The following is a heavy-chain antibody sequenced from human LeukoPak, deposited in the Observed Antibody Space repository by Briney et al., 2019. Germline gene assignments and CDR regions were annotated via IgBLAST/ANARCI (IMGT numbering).Heavy chain of an antibody. CDR3: AKKGGNCDYFDV. Sequence: GGSLRLSCAASGFSFNTYGMHWGRQAPGKGLDWVGYIRFDGSTKYYADSVRGRFTISRDNSKNTLYLEMNSLRAEDAAVFYCAKKGGNCDYFDVGGEGNLVTVSS. D-gene: IGHD2-21*01. CDR1: GFSFNTYG. CDR2: IRFDGSTK. V-gene: IGHV3-30*02. J-gene: IGHJ4*02.